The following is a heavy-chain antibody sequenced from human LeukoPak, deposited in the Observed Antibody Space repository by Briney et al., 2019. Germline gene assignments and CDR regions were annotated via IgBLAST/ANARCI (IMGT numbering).Heavy chain of an antibody. J-gene: IGHJ6*02. CDR2: INHSGST. D-gene: IGHD2-2*01. V-gene: IGHV4-34*01. CDR3: ARGLGYCSSTSCPRYYYYGMDV. Sequence: PSETLSLTCAVYGGSFSGYYWSWIRQPPGKGLEWIGEINHSGSTNYNPSLKSRVTISVDTSKNQFSLKLSSATAADTAVYYCARGLGYCSSTSCPRYYYYGMDVWGQGTTVTVSS. CDR1: GGSFSGYY.